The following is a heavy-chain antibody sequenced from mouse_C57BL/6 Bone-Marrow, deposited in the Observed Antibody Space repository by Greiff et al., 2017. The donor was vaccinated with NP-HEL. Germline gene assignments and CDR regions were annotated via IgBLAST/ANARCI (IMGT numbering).Heavy chain of an antibody. CDR3: ANDYDARGWFAY. CDR1: EYEFPSHD. V-gene: IGHV5-2*01. CDR2: INSDGGST. D-gene: IGHD2-4*01. J-gene: IGHJ3*01. Sequence: EVQVVESGGGLVQPGESLKLSCESNEYEFPSHDMSWVRKTPEKRLELVAAINSDGGSTYYPDTMERRFIISRDNTKKTLYLQMSSLRSEDTALYYCANDYDARGWFAYWGQGTLVTVSA.